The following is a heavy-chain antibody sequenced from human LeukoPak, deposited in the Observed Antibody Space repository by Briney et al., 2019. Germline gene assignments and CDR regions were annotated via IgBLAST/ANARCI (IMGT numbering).Heavy chain of an antibody. CDR1: GFTLNNYA. D-gene: IGHD1-7*01. CDR2: TSSSDAGT. CDR3: ARGRSGGTSLDY. V-gene: IGHV3-23*01. J-gene: IGHJ4*02. Sequence: GGSLRLSCAASGFTLNNYAMSWVRQAPGKGLEWVSATSSSDAGTYHADSVRGRFTISRDNSKNTLYLQMNSLRAEDAAVYYCARGRSGGTSLDYWGQGTLVTVSS.